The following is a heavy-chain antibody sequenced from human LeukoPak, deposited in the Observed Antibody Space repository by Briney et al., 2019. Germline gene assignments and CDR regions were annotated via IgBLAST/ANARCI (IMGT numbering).Heavy chain of an antibody. J-gene: IGHJ3*02. D-gene: IGHD1-26*01. CDR3: ARSFGGASSYSGSYYSLDI. CDR2: IIPIFGTA. Sequence: VASVKVSCKASGGTFSSYAISWVRQAPGQGLEWMGGIIPIFGTANYAQKFQGRVTITADESTSTAYMELSSLRSEDTAVYYCARSFGGASSYSGSYYSLDIWGQGTMVTVSS. V-gene: IGHV1-69*13. CDR1: GGTFSSYA.